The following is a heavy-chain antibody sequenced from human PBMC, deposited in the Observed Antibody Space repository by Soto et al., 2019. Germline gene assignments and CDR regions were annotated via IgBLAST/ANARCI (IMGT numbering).Heavy chain of an antibody. CDR1: GFTFSSYA. Sequence: QPGGSLRLSCAASGFTFSSYAMSWVRQAPGKGLEWVSAISGSGGSTYYADSVKGRFTISRDNSKNTLYLQMNSLRAEDTAVYYCANEKGQYCSSTSCYNSDYWGQGTLVTVSS. CDR2: ISGSGGST. D-gene: IGHD2-2*02. J-gene: IGHJ4*02. CDR3: ANEKGQYCSSTSCYNSDY. V-gene: IGHV3-23*01.